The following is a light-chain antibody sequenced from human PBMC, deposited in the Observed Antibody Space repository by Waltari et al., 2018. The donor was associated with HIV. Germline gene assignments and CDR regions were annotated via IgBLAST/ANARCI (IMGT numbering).Light chain of an antibody. CDR2: GAS. CDR1: QSVSSSY. J-gene: IGKJ3*01. CDR3: QQYGNSPGGFT. Sequence: EIVLTQSPGTLSLSPGERATLPCRASQSVSSSYLAWYQQKPGQAPRLLVYGASSRATGIPDKFSGSVTGTDFTRTIIKLEPEDFSVYYCQQYGNSPGGFTFSPWTKVDIK. V-gene: IGKV3-20*01.